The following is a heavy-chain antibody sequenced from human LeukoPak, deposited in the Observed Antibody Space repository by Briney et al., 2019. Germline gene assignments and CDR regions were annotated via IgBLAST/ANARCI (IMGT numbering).Heavy chain of an antibody. CDR2: ISSSGIST. CDR1: GFTLRSHA. J-gene: IGHJ4*02. CDR3: ATPRGTVTTGAVY. V-gene: IGHV3-23*01. D-gene: IGHD4-17*01. Sequence: SGGSLRLSCAASGFTLRSHAMSWVRQAPGKGLEWVSAISSSGISTYYADAVKGRFTISRDNSKNTLYLQMNNLRAEDTAVYYCATPRGTVTTGAVYWGQGTLVTVSS.